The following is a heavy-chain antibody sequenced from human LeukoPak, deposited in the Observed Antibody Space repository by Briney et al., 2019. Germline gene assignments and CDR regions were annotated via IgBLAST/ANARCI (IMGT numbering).Heavy chain of an antibody. V-gene: IGHV3-23*01. D-gene: IGHD3-10*01. Sequence: GGSLRLSCAASGFTFSTYSMFWVRQAPGQGLAYVSAVSGTTGNTYYADSVKGRFTISRDNSKNTVYLQMDSLRVDDTAVYYCATPAYRDRGGFQYWGQGTLVAVSS. J-gene: IGHJ4*02. CDR1: GFTFSTYS. CDR3: ATPAYRDRGGFQY. CDR2: VSGTTGNT.